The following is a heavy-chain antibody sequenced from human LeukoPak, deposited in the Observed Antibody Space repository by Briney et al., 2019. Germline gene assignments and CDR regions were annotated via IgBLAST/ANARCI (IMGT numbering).Heavy chain of an antibody. V-gene: IGHV3-30*02. CDR2: IRYDGSNK. D-gene: IGHD6-13*01. CDR3: AKGGTSSSWYYFDY. Sequence: SGGSLRLSCAASGFTFSSYGMRWVRQAPGKGLEWVAFIRYDGSNKYYADSVKGRFTISRDNSKNTLYLQMNSLRAEDTAVYYCAKGGTSSSWYYFDYWGQGTLVTVSS. J-gene: IGHJ4*02. CDR1: GFTFSSYG.